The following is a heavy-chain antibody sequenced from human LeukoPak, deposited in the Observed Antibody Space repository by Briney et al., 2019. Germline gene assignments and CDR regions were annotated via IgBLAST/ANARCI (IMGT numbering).Heavy chain of an antibody. CDR3: ARDSTISGYSYGYFDY. D-gene: IGHD5-18*01. V-gene: IGHV4-34*01. CDR1: GGSFSGYY. Sequence: SETLSLTCAVYGGSFSGYYWSWLRQPPGKGLEWIGEMNHSGSTNYNPSLKSRVTISVDTSKNQFSLKLSSVTAADTAVYYCARDSTISGYSYGYFDYWGQGTLVTVSS. J-gene: IGHJ4*02. CDR2: MNHSGST.